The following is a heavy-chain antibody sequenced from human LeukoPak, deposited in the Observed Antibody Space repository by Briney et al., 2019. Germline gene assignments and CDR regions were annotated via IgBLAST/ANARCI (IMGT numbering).Heavy chain of an antibody. CDR1: GFTVSSNY. Sequence: GGSLRLSCAASGFTVSSNYMSWVRQAPGKGLEWVAVIYSGGSTYYADSVKGRFTISRDNSKNTLYLQMNSLRAEDTAVYYCARDEYSSGWYKSGDYWGQGTLVTVSS. J-gene: IGHJ4*02. CDR3: ARDEYSSGWYKSGDY. V-gene: IGHV3-53*01. D-gene: IGHD6-19*01. CDR2: IYSGGST.